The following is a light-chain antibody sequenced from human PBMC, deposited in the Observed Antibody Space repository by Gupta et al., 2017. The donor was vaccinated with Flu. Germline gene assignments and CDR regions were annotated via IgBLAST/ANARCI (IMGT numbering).Light chain of an antibody. CDR1: NSDIGSYNY. V-gene: IGLV2-14*01. CDR2: EIN. CDR3: CSYTSSTTLV. J-gene: IGLJ2*01. Sequence: QSALTQPASASASPGPSTTISCTGTNSDIGSYNYVSWYQQHPGKAPKLIIYEINYRSSGVSSRFSSSKSGNTASLTSSELRAEDESYYYCCSYTSSTTLVFGGGTKLTVL.